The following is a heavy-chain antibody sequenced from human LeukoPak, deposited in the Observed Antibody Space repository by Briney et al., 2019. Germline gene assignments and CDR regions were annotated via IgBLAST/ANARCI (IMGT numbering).Heavy chain of an antibody. J-gene: IGHJ4*02. CDR3: ARRIDY. CDR2: IYYSGST. CDR1: GGSISSSSYY. Sequence: SETLSLTCTVSGGSISSSSYYWSWIRQPPGKGLEWIGYIYYSGSTNYNPSLKSRVTISVDTSKNQFSLKLSSVTAADTAVYYCARRIDYWGQGTLVTVSS. V-gene: IGHV4-61*05.